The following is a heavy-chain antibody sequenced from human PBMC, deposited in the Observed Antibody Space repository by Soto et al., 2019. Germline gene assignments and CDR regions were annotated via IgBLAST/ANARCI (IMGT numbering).Heavy chain of an antibody. CDR3: AREIEDIVVVPAAALVCWFDP. J-gene: IGHJ5*02. CDR1: GFTFSSYW. CDR2: IKQDGSEK. D-gene: IGHD2-2*01. V-gene: IGHV3-7*01. Sequence: GGSLRLSCAASGFTFSSYWMSWVRQAPGKGLEWVANIKQDGSEKYYVDSVKGRFTISRDNAKNSLYLQMNSLRAEDTAVYYCAREIEDIVVVPAAALVCWFDPWGQGTLVTVSS.